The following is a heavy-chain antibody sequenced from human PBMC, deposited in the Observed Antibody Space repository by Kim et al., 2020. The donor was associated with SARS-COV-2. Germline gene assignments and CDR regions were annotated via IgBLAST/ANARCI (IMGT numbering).Heavy chain of an antibody. V-gene: IGHV3-15*01. CDR1: GFTFTNAW. J-gene: IGHJ6*02. CDR3: TTGIMITFGGVISAWGMDV. CDR2: IKSKTAPGTT. Sequence: GGSLRLSCAASGFTFTNAWMSWVRQAPGKGLEWVGRIKSKTAPGTTDYAAPVKGRFTISRDDSKNTLYLQMNSLKTEDTAVYYCTTGIMITFGGVISAWGMDVWDQGTTVTVSS. D-gene: IGHD3-16*02.